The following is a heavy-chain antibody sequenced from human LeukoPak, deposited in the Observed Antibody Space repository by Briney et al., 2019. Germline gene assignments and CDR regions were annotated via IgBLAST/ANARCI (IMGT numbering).Heavy chain of an antibody. Sequence: SPSETLSLTCTVSGGSISSYYWGWIRQPPGKGLEWIGYIYDSGSANYNPSLKSRVTISVDTSKKQFSLKLSSVTAADTAIYYCARDHGYIYGWIDYWGQGTLVTVSS. CDR1: GGSISSYY. CDR3: ARDHGYIYGWIDY. V-gene: IGHV4-59*01. D-gene: IGHD5-18*01. CDR2: IYDSGSA. J-gene: IGHJ4*02.